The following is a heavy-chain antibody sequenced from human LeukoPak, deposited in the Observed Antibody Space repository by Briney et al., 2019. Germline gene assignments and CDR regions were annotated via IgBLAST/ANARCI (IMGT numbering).Heavy chain of an antibody. V-gene: IGHV3-66*01. CDR2: VYSDGIT. D-gene: IGHD1-14*01. J-gene: IGHJ4*02. Sequence: GGSLRLSCAASGFIVIRNYMTWVRQAPGKGPEWVSIVYSDGITNYADSVKGRFTISRDNFKNTLYLHMNSLRADDTAVYFCARDTPPTDWGQGTLVTVSS. CDR1: GFIVIRNY. CDR3: ARDTPPTD.